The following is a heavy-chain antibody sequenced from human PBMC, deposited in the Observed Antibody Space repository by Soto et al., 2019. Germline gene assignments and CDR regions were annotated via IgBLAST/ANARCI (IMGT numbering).Heavy chain of an antibody. J-gene: IGHJ4*02. CDR2: IIPIFGTA. D-gene: IGHD1-26*01. Sequence: QVQLVQSGAEVKKPGSSVTVSCKASGGTFSSYSINWVRQAPGQGLEWMGEIIPIFGTANYAQKFQGRVTITAAASTSTAYMALSRLRSEDPAVYYCARDGGRHSGGIDYWGQGTLVNVSS. CDR1: GGTFSSYS. CDR3: ARDGGRHSGGIDY. V-gene: IGHV1-69*01.